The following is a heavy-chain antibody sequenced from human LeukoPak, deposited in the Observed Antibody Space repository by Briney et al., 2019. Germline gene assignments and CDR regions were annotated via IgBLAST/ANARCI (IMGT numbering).Heavy chain of an antibody. D-gene: IGHD6-19*01. CDR1: GFTFDDYA. J-gene: IGHJ4*02. CDR3: AKGTRQFHSSGWYAEFDY. Sequence: AGRSLRLSCAASGFTFDDYAMHWVRQAPGKGLEWVSGISWNSGSIGYADSVKGRFTISRDNAKNSLYLKMNSLRAEDTALYYCAKGTRQFHSSGWYAEFDYWGQGTLVTVSS. CDR2: ISWNSGSI. V-gene: IGHV3-9*01.